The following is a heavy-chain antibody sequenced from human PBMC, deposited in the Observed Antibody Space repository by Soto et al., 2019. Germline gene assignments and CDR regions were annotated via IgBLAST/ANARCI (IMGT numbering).Heavy chain of an antibody. J-gene: IGHJ3*02. CDR2: IIPIFGTA. V-gene: IGHV1-69*12. D-gene: IGHD5-12*01. CDR3: ATADRVVKDLGPDAFDI. CDR1: GGTFSSYA. Sequence: QVQLVQSGAEVKKPGSSVKVSCKASGGTFSSYAISWVRQAPGQGLEWMGGIIPIFGTANYAQKFQGRATITADESTSTAYMELSSLRSEDTAVYYCATADRVVKDLGPDAFDIWGQGTMVTV.